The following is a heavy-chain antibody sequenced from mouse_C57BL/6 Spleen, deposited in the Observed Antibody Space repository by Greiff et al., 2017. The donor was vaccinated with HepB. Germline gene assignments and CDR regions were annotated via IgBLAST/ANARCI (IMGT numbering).Heavy chain of an antibody. CDR2: ISYDGSN. V-gene: IGHV3-6*01. Sequence: EVQLQESGPGLVKPSQSLSLTCSVTGYSITSGYYWNWIRQFPGNKLEWMGYISYDGSNNYNPSLKNRISITRDTSKNQFFLKLNSVTTEDTATYYCARAVYDYDWYFDVWGTGTTVTVSS. J-gene: IGHJ1*03. CDR1: GYSITSGYY. D-gene: IGHD2-4*01. CDR3: ARAVYDYDWYFDV.